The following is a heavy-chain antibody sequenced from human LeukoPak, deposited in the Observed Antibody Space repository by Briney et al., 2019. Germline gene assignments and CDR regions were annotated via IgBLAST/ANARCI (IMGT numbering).Heavy chain of an antibody. CDR3: ATVVETTLRGMDV. CDR2: FDPEDGET. J-gene: IGHJ6*01. D-gene: IGHD1-1*01. V-gene: IGHV1-24*01. CDR1: GYTLSELS. Sequence: ASVKVSCKVSGYTLSELSMHWVRQAPGKGLEWMGGFDPEDGETTHAQKFQGRVTMTEDTATDTAYMELSSLRSEDTAVYYCATVVETTLRGMDVWGQGTTVTVSS.